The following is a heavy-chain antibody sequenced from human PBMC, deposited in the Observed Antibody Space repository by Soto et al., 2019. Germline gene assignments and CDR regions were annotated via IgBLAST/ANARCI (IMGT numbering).Heavy chain of an antibody. V-gene: IGHV4-4*07. CDR2: IYTSGST. J-gene: IGHJ5*02. Sequence: SETLSLTCTVSGGSISSYYWSWIRQPAGKGLEWIGRIYTSGSTNYNPSLKSRVTMSVDTSKNQFSLKLSSVTAADTAVYYCAREHDYYDSSGYSNWFDPWGQGTLVTVSS. CDR3: AREHDYYDSSGYSNWFDP. D-gene: IGHD3-22*01. CDR1: GGSISSYY.